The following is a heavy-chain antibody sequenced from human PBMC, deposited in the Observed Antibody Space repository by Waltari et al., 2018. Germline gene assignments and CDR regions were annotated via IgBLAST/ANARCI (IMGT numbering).Heavy chain of an antibody. D-gene: IGHD6-6*01. CDR2: IYYSGST. CDR1: GGSISSYY. CDR3: ARSPSSSAPPDY. Sequence: QVQLQESGPGLVKPSETLSLTCTVSGGSISSYYWRWIRQPPGKGLEWIGYIYYSGSTNYNPSLKSRVTISVDTSKNQFSLKLSSVTAADTAVYYCARSPSSSAPPDYWGQGTLVTVSS. J-gene: IGHJ4*02. V-gene: IGHV4-59*01.